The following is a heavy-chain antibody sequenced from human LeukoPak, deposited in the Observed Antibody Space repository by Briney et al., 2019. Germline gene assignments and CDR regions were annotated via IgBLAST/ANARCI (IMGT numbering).Heavy chain of an antibody. V-gene: IGHV6-1*01. CDR3: ARETWDGDYDLEPTFDY. CDR1: GDSVSSNSAA. J-gene: IGHJ4*02. Sequence: SQTLSLTCAISGDSVSSNSAAWNWIRQSPSRGLEWLGRTYYRSKWYNDYAVSVKSRITINPDTSKNQFSLQLNSVTPEDTAVYYCARETWDGDYDLEPTFDYWGQGTLVTVST. D-gene: IGHD4-17*01. CDR2: TYYRSKWYN.